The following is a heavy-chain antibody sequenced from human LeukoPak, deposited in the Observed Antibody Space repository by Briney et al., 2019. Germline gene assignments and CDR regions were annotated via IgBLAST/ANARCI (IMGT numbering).Heavy chain of an antibody. Sequence: SETLSLTCTVSGGSISSSSYYWGWIRQPPGKGLEWIGGIYYSGSTYYNPSLKSRVTISVDTSKNQFSLKLSSVTAADTAVYYCARAIATGYYYYGMDVWGQGTTVTVSS. CDR3: ARAIATGYYYYGMDV. CDR2: IYYSGST. CDR1: GGSISSSSYY. V-gene: IGHV4-39*01. D-gene: IGHD1-1*01. J-gene: IGHJ6*02.